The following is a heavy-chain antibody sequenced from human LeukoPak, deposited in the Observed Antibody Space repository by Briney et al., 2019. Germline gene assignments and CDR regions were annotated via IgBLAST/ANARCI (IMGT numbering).Heavy chain of an antibody. CDR3: ARDTRSYDSSGYYFFDF. J-gene: IGHJ4*02. V-gene: IGHV4-59*01. D-gene: IGHD3-22*01. Sequence: SETLSLTCTVSGASIRSYYWNWLRQPPGKGLEWIGYINYSGSTNSNPSLKSRATISMDPSKHHFSLKLSSVTAADTAVYYCARDTRSYDSSGYYFFDFWGQGTLVTVSS. CDR2: INYSGST. CDR1: GASIRSYY.